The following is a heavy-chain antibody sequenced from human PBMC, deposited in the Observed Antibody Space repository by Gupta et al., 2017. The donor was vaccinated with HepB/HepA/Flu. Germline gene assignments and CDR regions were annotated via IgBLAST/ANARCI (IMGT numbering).Heavy chain of an antibody. V-gene: IGHV4-34*01. CDR1: GGSFSGYY. Sequence: QVQLQQWGAGLLKPSETLSLTCAVYGGSFSGYYWSWIRQPPGKGLEWIGEINHSGSTNYHPSLKSRVTISVDTSKNQFSLKLSSVTAADTAVYYCARRGAAAGLYYYGMDVWGQGTTVTVSS. J-gene: IGHJ6*02. CDR3: ARRGAAAGLYYYGMDV. CDR2: INHSGST. D-gene: IGHD6-13*01.